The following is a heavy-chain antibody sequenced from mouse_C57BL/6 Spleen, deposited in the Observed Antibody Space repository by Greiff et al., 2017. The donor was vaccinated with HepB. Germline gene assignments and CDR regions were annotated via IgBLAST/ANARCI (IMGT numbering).Heavy chain of an antibody. CDR3: ARNLDY. CDR1: GFSLTSYG. V-gene: IGHV2-2*01. CDR2: IWSGGST. Sequence: QVQLKQSGPGLVQPSQSLSITCTVSGFSLTSYGVHWVRQSPGKGLEWLGVIWSGGSTDYNAAFISRLSISKDNSKCQVFFKMNSLQADDTAIYYCARNLDYWGQGTTLTVSS. J-gene: IGHJ2*01.